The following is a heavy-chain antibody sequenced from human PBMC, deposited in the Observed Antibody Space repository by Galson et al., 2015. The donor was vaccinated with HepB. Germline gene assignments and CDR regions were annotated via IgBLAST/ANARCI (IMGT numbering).Heavy chain of an antibody. CDR1: GFTFSSYA. D-gene: IGHD3-10*01. CDR2: ISGSGGST. CDR3: AKEPVLYYYGSGSLFDY. Sequence: SLRLSCAASGFTFSSYAMSWVRQAPGKGLEWVSAISGSGGSTYYADSVKGRFTISRDNSKNTLYLQMNSLRAEDTAVYYCAKEPVLYYYGSGSLFDYWGQGTLVTVSS. J-gene: IGHJ4*02. V-gene: IGHV3-23*01.